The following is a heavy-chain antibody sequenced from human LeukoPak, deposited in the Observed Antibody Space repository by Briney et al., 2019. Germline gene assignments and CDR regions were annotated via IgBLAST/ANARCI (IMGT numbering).Heavy chain of an antibody. V-gene: IGHV3-48*03. CDR1: GFTFSSYE. J-gene: IGHJ4*02. CDR3: ARADSSGWYPNFDY. D-gene: IGHD6-19*01. CDR2: ISSGSTI. Sequence: PGGSLRLSCAASGFTFSSYEMNWVRQAPGKGLEWVSYISSGSTIYYADSVKGRFTISRDNAKNSLYLQMNSLRAEDTAVYYCARADSSGWYPNFDYWGQGILVTVSS.